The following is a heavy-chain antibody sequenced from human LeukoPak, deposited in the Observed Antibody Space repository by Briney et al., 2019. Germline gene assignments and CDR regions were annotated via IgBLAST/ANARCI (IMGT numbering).Heavy chain of an antibody. CDR3: VTPPD. CDR2: IKSKSAGGTT. V-gene: IGHV3-15*01. D-gene: IGHD5-18*01. J-gene: IGHJ4*02. CDR1: GITISDAW. Sequence: PGGSLRLSCEASGITISDAWMSWVRQAPGKGLEWVGRIKSKSAGGTTDHAAPVKGRFTISRDDSKNTLYLQMNSLTIEDTAVYYCVTPPDWGQGTLVTVSS.